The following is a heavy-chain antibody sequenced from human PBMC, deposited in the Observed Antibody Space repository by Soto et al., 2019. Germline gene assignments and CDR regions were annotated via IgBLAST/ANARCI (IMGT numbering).Heavy chain of an antibody. CDR3: ARDLPRGYYYYGMDV. J-gene: IGHJ6*02. Sequence: GGSLRLSCAASGFTFSSYGMHWVRQAPGKGLEWVAVIWYDGSNKYYADSVKGRFTISRDNSKNTLYLQMNSLRAEDTAVYYCARDLPRGYYYYGMDVWGQGTTVTVSS. V-gene: IGHV3-33*08. CDR1: GFTFSSYG. CDR2: IWYDGSNK.